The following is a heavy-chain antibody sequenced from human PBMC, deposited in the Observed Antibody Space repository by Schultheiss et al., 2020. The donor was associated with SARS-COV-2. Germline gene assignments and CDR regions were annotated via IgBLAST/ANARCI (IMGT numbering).Heavy chain of an antibody. CDR1: GFPFNKAW. V-gene: IGHV3-15*01. J-gene: IGHJ6*02. Sequence: GGSLRLSCAASGFPFNKAWMTWVRQAPGKGLECVGRIKSKTDGGTTDYAAPVKGRFTISRDDSKNTLYLQMNSLKTEDTAVYYCTGYYGDSYNYYYGMDIWGQGTTVTVSS. D-gene: IGHD4-17*01. CDR3: TGYYGDSYNYYYGMDI. CDR2: IKSKTDGGTT.